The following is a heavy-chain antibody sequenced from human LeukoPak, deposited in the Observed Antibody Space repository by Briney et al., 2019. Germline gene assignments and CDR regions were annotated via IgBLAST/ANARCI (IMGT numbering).Heavy chain of an antibody. Sequence: SATLSLTWAVYGASFSGYYWSWIRQRPGKGLEWIGEINHSGSTNYNPSLKSRVTISVDTSKNQFSLQLSSVTAADTAVYYCARRKYSSSPCFDYWGQGTLVTVSS. CDR3: ARRKYSSSPCFDY. J-gene: IGHJ4*02. CDR1: GASFSGYY. D-gene: IGHD6-6*01. V-gene: IGHV4-34*01. CDR2: INHSGST.